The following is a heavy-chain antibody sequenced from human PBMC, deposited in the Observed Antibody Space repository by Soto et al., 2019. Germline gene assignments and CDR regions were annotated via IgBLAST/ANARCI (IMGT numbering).Heavy chain of an antibody. CDR3: AHNSGGNYYYYYMDV. J-gene: IGHJ6*03. Sequence: QITLKESGPTLVKPTQTLTLTCTFSGFSLSTSGVGVGWIRQPPGKALEWLALIYWDVDKRYSPSLKSRLHITKDTSKNQVVLTMTNMDPVDTATYYCAHNSGGNYYYYYMDVWRKGTTVTVSS. V-gene: IGHV2-5*02. D-gene: IGHD3-10*01. CDR2: IYWDVDK. CDR1: GFSLSTSGVG.